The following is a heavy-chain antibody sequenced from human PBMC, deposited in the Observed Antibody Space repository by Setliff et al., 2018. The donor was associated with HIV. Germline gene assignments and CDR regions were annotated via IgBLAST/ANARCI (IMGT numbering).Heavy chain of an antibody. D-gene: IGHD3-9*01. CDR2: ISTYSGST. CDR3: ATSGFYDILTGPTPGVFDI. Sequence: ASVKVSCKASGYTFTNYGITWLRQAPGQGPEWMGWISTYSGSTKYAENLQGRVTMTTDTSTSTAYMELRSLRSEDTAMYYCATSGFYDILTGPTPGVFDIWGQGTMVTVSS. V-gene: IGHV1-18*01. J-gene: IGHJ3*02. CDR1: GYTFTNYG.